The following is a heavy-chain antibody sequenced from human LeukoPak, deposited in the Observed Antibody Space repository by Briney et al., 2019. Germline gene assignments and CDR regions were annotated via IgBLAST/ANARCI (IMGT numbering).Heavy chain of an antibody. CDR2: IIPIFGTA. Sequence: ASVKVSCKASGGTFSSYAISWVRQAPGQGLEWMGGIIPIFGTANYAQKFQGRVTITADESTSTAYMELSSLRSEDTAVYCCARGVEYSSSWSDNWFDPWGQGTLVTVSS. CDR1: GGTFSSYA. D-gene: IGHD6-13*01. J-gene: IGHJ5*02. V-gene: IGHV1-69*13. CDR3: ARGVEYSSSWSDNWFDP.